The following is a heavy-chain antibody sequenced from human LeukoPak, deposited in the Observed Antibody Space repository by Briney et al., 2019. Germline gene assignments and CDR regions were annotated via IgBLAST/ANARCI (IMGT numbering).Heavy chain of an antibody. V-gene: IGHV3-53*01. CDR3: ARVSPNTVTTLQYFDY. CDR2: IHKSAIT. D-gene: IGHD4-17*01. CDR1: GFTVSSNY. J-gene: IGHJ4*02. Sequence: GGSLRLSCAASGFTVSSNYMTWVRQAPGKGLGWVSVIHKSAITYYADTVKGRFTISRDNSKNSLYLQMNSLRAEDTAVYYCARVSPNTVTTLQYFDYWGQGTLVTVSS.